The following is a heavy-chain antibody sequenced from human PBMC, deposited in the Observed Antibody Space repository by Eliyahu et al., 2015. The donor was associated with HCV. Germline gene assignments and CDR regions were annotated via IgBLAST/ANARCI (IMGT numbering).Heavy chain of an antibody. J-gene: IGHJ4*02. Sequence: EVQLVESGGGLVQPGGSLXLSCTXSGFTFXSYSMHWVRQAPGKGLESVSVISGDGGSSYYASSVQGRFTISRDNSKNTLYLQMGSLRAEDMAVYYCVRDGFNVYNDLDWWGQGTLVTVSS. D-gene: IGHD5-24*01. V-gene: IGHV3-64*01. CDR3: VRDGFNVYNDLDW. CDR2: ISGDGGSS. CDR1: GFTFXSYS.